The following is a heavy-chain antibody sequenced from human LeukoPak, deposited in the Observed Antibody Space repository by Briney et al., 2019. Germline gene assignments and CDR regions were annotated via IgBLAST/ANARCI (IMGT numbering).Heavy chain of an antibody. V-gene: IGHV1-18*01. CDR1: GYTFTSYG. CDR2: ISAYNGNT. CDR3: ARDKSAWLRLYYYGTDV. J-gene: IGHJ6*02. Sequence: ASVKVSCKASGYTFTSYGISWVRQAPGQGLEWMGWISAYNGNTNYAQKLQGRVTMTTDTSTSTAYMELRSLRSDDTAVYYCARDKSAWLRLYYYGTDVWGQGTTVTVSS. D-gene: IGHD5-12*01.